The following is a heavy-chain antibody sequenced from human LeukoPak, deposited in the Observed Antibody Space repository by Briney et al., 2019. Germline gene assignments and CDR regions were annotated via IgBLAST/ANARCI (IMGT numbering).Heavy chain of an antibody. Sequence: GGSLRLSCAASGFTFSSYWMHWVRQAPGKGLVWVSRISTDGSSTNSADSVKGRLTISRDNAKNTLYLQMNSLRAEDTAVYYCVREYSSSSGRAFDIWGQGKMVTVSP. CDR1: GFTFSSYW. V-gene: IGHV3-74*01. J-gene: IGHJ3*02. CDR3: VREYSSSSGRAFDI. D-gene: IGHD6-6*01. CDR2: ISTDGSST.